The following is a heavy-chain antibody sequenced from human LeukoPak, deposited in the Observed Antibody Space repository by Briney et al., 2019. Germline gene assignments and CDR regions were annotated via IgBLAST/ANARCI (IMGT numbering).Heavy chain of an antibody. J-gene: IGHJ5*02. CDR3: ARLTAVVGGWFDP. CDR1: GYTFSNFW. Sequence: GESLKISCKASGYTFSNFWIGWVRQMPGKGLEWMGIIYPGDSDTRYSPSFQGQVTISADKSISTAYLQWSSLKASDTAMYYCARLTAVVGGWFDPWGQGTLVTVSS. D-gene: IGHD2-2*01. CDR2: IYPGDSDT. V-gene: IGHV5-51*01.